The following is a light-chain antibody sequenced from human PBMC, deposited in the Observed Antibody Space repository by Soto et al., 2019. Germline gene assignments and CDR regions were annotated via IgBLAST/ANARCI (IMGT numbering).Light chain of an antibody. CDR2: EVX. CDR3: SSYTTTTRL. V-gene: IGLV2-14*01. Sequence: QSALTQPASVSGSPGQSITISCTGTSSDIGSNNYVSWFQQRPGKAPTLIIXEVXNRPXXXSNXFSGSKSGNTASLTISGXXXXXXAEYYCSSYTTTTRLFGGGTKLTVL. J-gene: IGLJ3*02. CDR1: SSDIGSNNY.